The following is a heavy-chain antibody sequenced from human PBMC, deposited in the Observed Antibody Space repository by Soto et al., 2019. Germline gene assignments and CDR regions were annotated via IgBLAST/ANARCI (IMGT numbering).Heavy chain of an antibody. D-gene: IGHD3-10*01. Sequence: ASVKVSCQASGYTFTSYGISWVRQAPGQGLEWMGWISAYNGNTNYAQKLQGRVTMTTXTXXSXXXMXLXXLRSDDTAVYYCARGLLWFGELLSELGAFDSWG. CDR2: ISAYNGNT. CDR1: GYTFTSYG. J-gene: IGHJ3*02. CDR3: ARGLLWFGELLSELGAFDS. V-gene: IGHV1-18*01.